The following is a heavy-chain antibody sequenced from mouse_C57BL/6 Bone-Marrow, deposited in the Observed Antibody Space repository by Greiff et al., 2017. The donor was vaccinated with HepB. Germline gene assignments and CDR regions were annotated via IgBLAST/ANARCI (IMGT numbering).Heavy chain of an antibody. V-gene: IGHV1-76*01. CDR2: IYPGSGNT. CDR3: ARSVWLRRYYFDY. Sequence: QVQLKESGAELVRPGASVKLSCKASGYTFTDYYINWVKQRPGQGLEWIGRIYPGSGNTYYNEKFKGKATLTAEKSSSTAYMQLSSLTSEDSAVYFCARSVWLRRYYFDYWGQGTTLTVSS. J-gene: IGHJ2*01. D-gene: IGHD2-2*01. CDR1: GYTFTDYY.